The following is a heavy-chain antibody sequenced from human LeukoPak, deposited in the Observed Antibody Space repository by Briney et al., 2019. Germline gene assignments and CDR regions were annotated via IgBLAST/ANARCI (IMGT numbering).Heavy chain of an antibody. CDR3: ARATRGCGGTCPFDD. Sequence: SETLSLTCTVSGGSISGSFWSWIRQPAGKGLEWIGRIYASGRTNYNPSLKSRITMSVDTSENQFSLKLTSVTAADTAVYFCARATRGCGGTCPFDDWGQGTLVTVSS. CDR2: IYASGRT. D-gene: IGHD2-15*01. V-gene: IGHV4-4*07. J-gene: IGHJ4*02. CDR1: GGSISGSF.